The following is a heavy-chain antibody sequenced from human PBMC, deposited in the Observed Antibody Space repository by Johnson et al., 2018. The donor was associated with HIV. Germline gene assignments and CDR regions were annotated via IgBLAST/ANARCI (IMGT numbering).Heavy chain of an antibody. D-gene: IGHD6-6*01. CDR1: GFTFDDYG. CDR2: INWNGGST. J-gene: IGHJ3*02. Sequence: DVQVVESGGGVVRPGGSLRLSCAASGFTFDDYGMSWVRQAPGKGLEWVSGINWNGGSTGYADSVKGRFTISRDNAKNSLYLQMNNLRAEDTALYYCARALVEYSSSGAVDIWGQGTMVTVSS. CDR3: ARALVEYSSSGAVDI. V-gene: IGHV3-20*04.